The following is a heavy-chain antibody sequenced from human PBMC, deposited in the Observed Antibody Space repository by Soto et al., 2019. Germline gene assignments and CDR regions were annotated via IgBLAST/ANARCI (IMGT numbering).Heavy chain of an antibody. Sequence: QVHLVQSGAEVKKPGSSVTVSCKASGGTFSSYPISWVRQAPGQGLEWMGRFIPLLGIANYAQRFQGRVTKTADKSTTTAYMELSSLRSEDTAVYYCARGRENGMDVWGQGTTVTVSS. D-gene: IGHD1-26*01. CDR1: GGTFSSYP. V-gene: IGHV1-69*02. CDR3: ARGRENGMDV. CDR2: FIPLLGIA. J-gene: IGHJ6*02.